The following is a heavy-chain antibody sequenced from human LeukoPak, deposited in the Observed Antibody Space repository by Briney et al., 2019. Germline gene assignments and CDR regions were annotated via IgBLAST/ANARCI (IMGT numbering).Heavy chain of an antibody. CDR2: IISDGSST. V-gene: IGHV3-74*01. Sequence: TGGSLRLSCAASGFTFSNYWMHWVRQTPGKGLVWVSRIISDGSSTSYADSVKGRFTISRDNAKNTLYLQMNSLRAEDTAMYYCARDGSLPDYWGQGTLVTVSS. CDR3: ARDGSLPDY. CDR1: GFTFSNYW. J-gene: IGHJ4*02.